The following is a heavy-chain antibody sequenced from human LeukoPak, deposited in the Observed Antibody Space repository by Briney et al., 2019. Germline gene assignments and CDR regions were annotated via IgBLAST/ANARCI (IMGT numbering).Heavy chain of an antibody. J-gene: IGHJ4*02. D-gene: IGHD3-22*01. Sequence: GASVKVSCKASGYTFTSYGISWVRQAPGQGLEWMGWISAYNGNTHYAQKVQGRVTMTTDTSTSTAYMELRSLRSDDTAVYYCARDTGTYYYDSSGYKHASGYWGQGTLVTVSS. CDR3: ARDTGTYYYDSSGYKHASGY. CDR2: ISAYNGNT. V-gene: IGHV1-18*01. CDR1: GYTFTSYG.